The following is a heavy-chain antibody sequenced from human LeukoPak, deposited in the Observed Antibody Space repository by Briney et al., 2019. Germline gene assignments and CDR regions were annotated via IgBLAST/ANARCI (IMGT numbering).Heavy chain of an antibody. J-gene: IGHJ4*02. CDR3: GRANPLYGGYHFDF. CDR2: MNPNSGNT. V-gene: IGHV1-8*03. D-gene: IGHD4-17*01. CDR1: GYTFTSYD. Sequence: ASVKVSCKASGYTFTSYDINWVRQATGQGLEWMGWMNPNSGNTGYAQKFQGRVTITRNTSISTAYMELSSLRSEDTAVYYCGRANPLYGGYHFDFWGQGSLVTVSS.